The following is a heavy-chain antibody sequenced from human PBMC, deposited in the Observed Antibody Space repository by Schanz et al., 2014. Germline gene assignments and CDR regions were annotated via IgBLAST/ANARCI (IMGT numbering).Heavy chain of an antibody. Sequence: QVQLVQSGAEVKKPGASVKVSCKASGYTLTGFGVSWVRQAPGQGREWMGWISAYSGNSKYAQKLQGRVTMTTDTSTNTAYMELRSLTSDDTAVYYCARFNSGSHSPPYYYYGMDVWGQGTTVTDSS. CDR2: ISAYSGNS. D-gene: IGHD1-26*01. J-gene: IGHJ6*02. CDR1: GYTLTGFG. V-gene: IGHV1-18*01. CDR3: ARFNSGSHSPPYYYYGMDV.